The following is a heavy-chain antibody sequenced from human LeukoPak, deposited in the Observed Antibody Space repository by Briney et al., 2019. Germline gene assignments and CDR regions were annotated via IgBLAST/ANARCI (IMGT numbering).Heavy chain of an antibody. V-gene: IGHV4-59*01. J-gene: IGHJ5*02. Sequence: SETLSLTCTVSGGSISSYYWSWIRQPPGKGLEWIGYIYYSGSTNYNPSLKSRVTISVDTSKNQFSLKLSSVTAAATAVYYCASSGWYERFDHWGQGTLVTVSS. CDR2: IYYSGST. D-gene: IGHD6-19*01. CDR3: ASSGWYERFDH. CDR1: GGSISSYY.